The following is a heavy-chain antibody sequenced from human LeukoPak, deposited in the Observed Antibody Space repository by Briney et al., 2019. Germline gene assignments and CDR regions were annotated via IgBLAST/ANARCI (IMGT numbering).Heavy chain of an antibody. J-gene: IGHJ6*03. V-gene: IGHV4-34*01. Sequence: PSETLSLTCAVYGGSFSGYYWSWIRQPPGKGLEWIGEINHSGSTNYNPSLKSRVTISVDTSKNQFSLKLSSVTAADTAVYYCAGAFGVVIRYYYYYMDVWGKGTTVTVSS. CDR1: GGSFSGYY. CDR2: INHSGST. CDR3: AGAFGVVIRYYYYYMDV. D-gene: IGHD3-3*01.